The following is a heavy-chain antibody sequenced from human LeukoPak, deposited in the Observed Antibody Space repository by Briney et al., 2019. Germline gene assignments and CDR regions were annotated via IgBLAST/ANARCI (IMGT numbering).Heavy chain of an antibody. CDR3: ARLRSAYCAGDCYSRHHQFDY. V-gene: IGHV4-59*08. CDR1: GGSINNYY. J-gene: IGHJ4*02. Sequence: SETLSLTCIASGGSINNYYWSWIRQPPGKGLEYIGSINYSGSTNYNPSLKSRVTISIDTSKNQFSLKLSSVTAADTAVYYCARLRSAYCAGDCYSRHHQFDYWGQGTLVTVSS. CDR2: INYSGST. D-gene: IGHD2-21*02.